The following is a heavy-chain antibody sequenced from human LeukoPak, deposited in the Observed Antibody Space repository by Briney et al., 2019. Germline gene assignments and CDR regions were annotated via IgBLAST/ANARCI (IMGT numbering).Heavy chain of an antibody. V-gene: IGHV1-2*02. CDR3: ARGPSIAARPRDY. CDR2: INPNSGGT. D-gene: IGHD6-6*01. J-gene: IGHJ4*02. CDR1: GYTFTGYY. Sequence: HGASVKVSCKASGYTFTGYYMHWVRQAPGQGLEWMGWINPNSGGTNYAQKFQGRVTMTRDTSISTAYMELSRLRSDDTAVYYCARGPSIAARPRDYWGQGTLVTVSS.